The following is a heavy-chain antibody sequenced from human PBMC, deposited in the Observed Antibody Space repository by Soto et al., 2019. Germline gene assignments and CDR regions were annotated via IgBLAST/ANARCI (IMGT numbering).Heavy chain of an antibody. J-gene: IGHJ4*02. D-gene: IGHD4-17*01. CDR2: IYYSGST. CDR3: ARGLEFYGDDY. V-gene: IGHV4-61*08. CDR1: GGSISSGGYY. Sequence: SETLSLTCTVSGGSISSGGYYWSWIRQHPGKGLEWIGYIYYSGSTNYNPSLKSRVTISADTSKNQFSLKLSSVTAADTAVYYCARGLEFYGDDYWGQGTLVTVSS.